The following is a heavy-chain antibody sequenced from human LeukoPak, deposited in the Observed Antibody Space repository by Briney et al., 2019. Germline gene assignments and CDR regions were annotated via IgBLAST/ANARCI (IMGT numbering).Heavy chain of an antibody. CDR1: GFTFSCYD. Sequence: TGGSLRLSCAASGFTFSCYDMHWVRQATGKGLEWVSAIGTAGDTYYPGSVKGRFTISRENAKNSLYLQMNSLRAGDTAVYYCARGLRTGAFDIWGQGTMLTVSS. D-gene: IGHD5/OR15-5a*01. CDR2: IGTAGDT. J-gene: IGHJ3*02. CDR3: ARGLRTGAFDI. V-gene: IGHV3-13*01.